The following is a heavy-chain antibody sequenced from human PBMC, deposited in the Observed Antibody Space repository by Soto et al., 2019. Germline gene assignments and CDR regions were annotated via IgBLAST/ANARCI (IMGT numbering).Heavy chain of an antibody. V-gene: IGHV3-23*01. CDR3: AKDRLAGNFDY. CDR2: ISSTGGST. Sequence: LRLSCAASGFTFNNYAMNWVRQAPGKGLEWVATISSTGGSTYYADSVKGRFTISRDNSKNTLYLQMNSLRVEDTAVYYCAKDRLAGNFDYWGQGTQVTVSS. J-gene: IGHJ4*02. CDR1: GFTFNNYA.